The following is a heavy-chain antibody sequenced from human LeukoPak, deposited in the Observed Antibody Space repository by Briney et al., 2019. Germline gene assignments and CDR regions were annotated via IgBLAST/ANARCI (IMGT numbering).Heavy chain of an antibody. D-gene: IGHD3-10*01. CDR3: VRVGRLLWFGL. CDR2: ISSFNDTI. CDR1: GFTFSSYE. J-gene: IGHJ4*02. Sequence: PGGSLRLSCAASGFTFSSYEMNWVRQAPGKGLEWISYISSFNDTIYYADSVKGRFAISRDNAKNSLNLQMNSLRAEDTAVYYCVRVGRLLWFGLWGQGTLVTVSS. V-gene: IGHV3-48*03.